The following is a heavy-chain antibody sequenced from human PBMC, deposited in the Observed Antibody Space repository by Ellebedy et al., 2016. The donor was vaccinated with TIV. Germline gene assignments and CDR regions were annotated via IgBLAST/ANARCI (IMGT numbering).Heavy chain of an antibody. CDR1: GFTFSSYS. CDR3: ARGGSGYDLGEHGFDY. D-gene: IGHD5-12*01. CDR2: ISSSSSYI. V-gene: IGHV3-21*01. Sequence: GESLKISXAASGFTFSSYSMNWVRQAPGKGLEWVSSISSSSSYIYYADSVKGRFTISRDNAKNSLYLQMNSLRAEDTAVYYCARGGSGYDLGEHGFDYWGQGTLVTVSS. J-gene: IGHJ4*02.